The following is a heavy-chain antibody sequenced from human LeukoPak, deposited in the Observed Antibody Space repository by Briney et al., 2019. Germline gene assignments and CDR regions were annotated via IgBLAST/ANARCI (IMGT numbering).Heavy chain of an antibody. CDR2: ISGSGGST. CDR3: AKVYPYYDILTGSQDDAFDI. D-gene: IGHD3-9*01. CDR1: GFTFSSYA. Sequence: GGSLRLSCAASGFTFSSYAMSWVRQAPGKGLEWVSAISGSGGSTYYADSVKGRFTISRDNSKNTLYLQMNSLRAEDTAVYYCAKVYPYYDILTGSQDDAFDIWGQGTLVTVSS. J-gene: IGHJ3*02. V-gene: IGHV3-23*01.